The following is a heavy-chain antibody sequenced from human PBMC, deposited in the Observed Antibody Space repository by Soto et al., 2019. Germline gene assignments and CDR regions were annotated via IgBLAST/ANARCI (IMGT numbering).Heavy chain of an antibody. V-gene: IGHV4-31*03. CDR3: AREAVVPAAPFDY. Sequence: QVQLQESGPGLVKPSQTLSLTCTVSGGSISSGGYYWSWIRQHPGKGLEWIGYIYYSGSTYYNPSRKSRVTISVDTSKNQFSLKLSSVTAADTAVYYCAREAVVPAAPFDYWGQGTLVTVSS. J-gene: IGHJ4*02. CDR1: GGSISSGGYY. D-gene: IGHD2-2*01. CDR2: IYYSGST.